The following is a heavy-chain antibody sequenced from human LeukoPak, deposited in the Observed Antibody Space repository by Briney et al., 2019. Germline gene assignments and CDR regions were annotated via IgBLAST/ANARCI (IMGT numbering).Heavy chain of an antibody. CDR1: GFTFSSYA. D-gene: IGHD3-3*01. J-gene: IGHJ4*02. CDR3: AKGRYDDFWGPYYFDY. CDR2: ISGSGGST. Sequence: PGGSLRLSCAASGFTFSSYAMSWVRQAPGKGLEWVSAISGSGGSTYYADSVKGRFTISRDNSKNTLYLQMNSLRAEDTAVYYCAKGRYDDFWGPYYFDYWGQGTLVTVSS. V-gene: IGHV3-23*01.